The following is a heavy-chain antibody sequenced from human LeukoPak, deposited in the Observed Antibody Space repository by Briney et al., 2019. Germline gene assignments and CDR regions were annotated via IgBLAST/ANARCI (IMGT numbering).Heavy chain of an antibody. CDR1: GGSFSGYY. D-gene: IGHD5-18*01. CDR3: ARTIRGHSYGYPYYYYGMDV. Sequence: SETLSLTCAVYGGSFSGYYWSWIRQPPGKGLEWIGEINHSGSTNYNPSLKSRVTISVDTSKNQFSLKLSSVTAADTAVYYCARTIRGHSYGYPYYYYGMDVWGQGTTVTVSS. J-gene: IGHJ6*02. V-gene: IGHV4-34*01. CDR2: INHSGST.